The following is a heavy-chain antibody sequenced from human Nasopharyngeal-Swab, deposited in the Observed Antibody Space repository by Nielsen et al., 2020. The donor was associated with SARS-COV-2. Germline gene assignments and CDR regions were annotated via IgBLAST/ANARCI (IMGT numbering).Heavy chain of an antibody. J-gene: IGHJ4*02. D-gene: IGHD3-9*01. V-gene: IGHV1-46*01. CDR3: ARDDYDILTGYYTGGIY. CDR2: INPSGGST. Sequence: WVRQPPGQGLEWMGIINPSGGSTSYAQKFQGRVTMTTDTSTSTAYMELRSLRSDDTAVYYCARDDYDILTGYYTGGIYWGQGTLVTVSS.